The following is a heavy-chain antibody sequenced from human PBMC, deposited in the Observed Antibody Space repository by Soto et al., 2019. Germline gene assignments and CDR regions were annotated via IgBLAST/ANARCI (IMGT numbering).Heavy chain of an antibody. CDR3: ARDHDYVWGSYRRPYFDY. Sequence: IRQSPSRGLEWLGRTYYRSKWYNDYAVSVESRITIKSDTSKNQFSLQLNSVTPEDTAVYYCARDHDYVWGSYRRPYFDYWGQGTLVTVSS. CDR2: TYYRSKWYN. J-gene: IGHJ4*02. V-gene: IGHV6-1*01. D-gene: IGHD3-16*02.